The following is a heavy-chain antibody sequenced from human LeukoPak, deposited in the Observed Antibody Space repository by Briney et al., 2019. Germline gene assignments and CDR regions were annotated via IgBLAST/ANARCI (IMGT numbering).Heavy chain of an antibody. CDR2: MNPNSGNT. V-gene: IGHV1-8*01. Sequence: ASVKVSCKASGYTFTSYDINWVRQATGQGLEWMGWMNPNSGNTGYAQKFQGRVTITADKSTSTAYMELSSLRSEDTAVYYCARGPYCSSTSCSGSFDYWGQGTLVTVSS. CDR3: ARGPYCSSTSCSGSFDY. CDR1: GYTFTSYD. J-gene: IGHJ4*02. D-gene: IGHD2-2*01.